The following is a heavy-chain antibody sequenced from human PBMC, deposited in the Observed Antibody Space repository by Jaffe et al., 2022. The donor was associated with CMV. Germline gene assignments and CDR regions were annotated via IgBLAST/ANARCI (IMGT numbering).Heavy chain of an antibody. J-gene: IGHJ3*02. V-gene: IGHV3-7*03. Sequence: EVQLVESGGGLVQPGGSLRLSCAGSGISVRNYWMSWVRQAPGQGLEWVANIKQDGNEKYYVDSVKGRFTISRDSAKNLLYLQMNSLRAEDTAIYYCARDASPEGAFDIWGQGTMVTVSS. CDR2: IKQDGNEK. CDR1: GISVRNYW. CDR3: ARDASPEGAFDI.